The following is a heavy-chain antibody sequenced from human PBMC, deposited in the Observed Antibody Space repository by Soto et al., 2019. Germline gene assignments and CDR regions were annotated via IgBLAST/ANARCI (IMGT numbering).Heavy chain of an antibody. V-gene: IGHV1-69*12. CDR2: IIPIFGTA. D-gene: IGHD4-17*01. Sequence: QVQLVQSGAEVKKPGSSVKVSCKASGGTFSSYAISWVRQAPGQGLEWMGGIIPIFGTANYAQKFQGRVTIRAAETTSAGYMGLRSLRSEDTAVYYCAGGGGGDYVWFDPWGQGTLVTVSS. CDR1: GGTFSSYA. J-gene: IGHJ5*02. CDR3: AGGGGGDYVWFDP.